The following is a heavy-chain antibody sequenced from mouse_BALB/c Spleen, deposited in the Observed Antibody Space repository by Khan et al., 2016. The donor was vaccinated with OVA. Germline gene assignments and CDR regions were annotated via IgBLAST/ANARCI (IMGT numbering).Heavy chain of an antibody. D-gene: IGHD3-1*01. J-gene: IGHJ2*03. CDR1: GYSITSGYY. CDR3: ARGSRATYYFDY. V-gene: IGHV3-6*02. Sequence: EVQLQESGPGLVKPSQSLSLTCSVTGYSITSGYYWNWIRQFPGNKLEWMGYISSDGSDNCNPSLKNRFSITRDTSKNQFFLKLKSVTTEDTATYCCARGSRATYYFDYWGQGTSLTVSS. CDR2: ISSDGSD.